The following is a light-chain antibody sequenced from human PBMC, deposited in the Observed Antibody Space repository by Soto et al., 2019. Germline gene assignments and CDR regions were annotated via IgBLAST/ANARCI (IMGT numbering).Light chain of an antibody. CDR2: QAS. V-gene: IGKV1-5*03. J-gene: IGKJ1*01. Sequence: DIQMTQSPSILSASVGDRVTITCRASQSINNWLAWYQQKPGIGPNLLISQASTLESGVPSRFSGSGFGTEFTLTISSLQPDDFATYHCQQYNSYPWTFGQGTKVEIK. CDR3: QQYNSYPWT. CDR1: QSINNW.